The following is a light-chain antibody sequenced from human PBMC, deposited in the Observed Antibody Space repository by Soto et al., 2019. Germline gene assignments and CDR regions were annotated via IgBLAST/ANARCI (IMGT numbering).Light chain of an antibody. J-gene: IGKJ3*01. CDR2: GAS. CDR3: QQYNSWPPNT. V-gene: IGKV3-15*01. CDR1: QSVSGK. Sequence: EIVMTQCPATVSVSPGERATLSCRASQSVSGKLAWYQQKPGQAPRLLIYGASTRATGVPARFSGSGSGTDFTLTISSLQSEDFAVYYCQQYNSWPPNTFGPGTKVDV.